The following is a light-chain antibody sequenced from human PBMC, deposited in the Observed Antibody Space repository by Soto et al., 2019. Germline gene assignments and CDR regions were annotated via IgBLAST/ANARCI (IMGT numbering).Light chain of an antibody. CDR1: QSVSSN. V-gene: IGKV3-15*01. J-gene: IGKJ4*01. Sequence: IVMTQSPATLSVSPGERATLSCRASQSVSSNLAWYQQKPGQAPRLLIYGASTRATDIPPRFSGSGSGTEFTLTITSLQSEEIAVYFCQRYKNWGPLRFGGGTRWIS. CDR3: QRYKNWGPLR. CDR2: GAS.